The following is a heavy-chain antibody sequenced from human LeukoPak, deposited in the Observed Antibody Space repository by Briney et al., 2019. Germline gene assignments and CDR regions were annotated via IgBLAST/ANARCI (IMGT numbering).Heavy chain of an antibody. CDR1: GYIFTNYW. D-gene: IGHD4/OR15-4a*01. Sequence: GESLKISCKASGYIFTNYWIAWVRQMPGKGLEWMGIIYPGDSDSRYSPSFQGQVTISAGKSITTAYLQWNSLKASDTAMYYCARLLTTSRDFYYYVDVWGKGTTVTVSS. J-gene: IGHJ6*03. CDR3: ARLLTTSRDFYYYVDV. CDR2: IYPGDSDS. V-gene: IGHV5-51*01.